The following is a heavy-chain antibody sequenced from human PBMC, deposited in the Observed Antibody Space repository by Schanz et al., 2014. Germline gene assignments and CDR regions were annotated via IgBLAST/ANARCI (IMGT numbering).Heavy chain of an antibody. CDR3: ARESSNDIVLVPGAVFDH. V-gene: IGHV3-48*01. D-gene: IGHD2-2*01. CDR2: VSRSTPDI. Sequence: EVQLLESGGGLVQPGGSLRLSCAASGFTFSSYAMSWVRQAPGKGLEWVSYVSRSTPDIYYADSVKGRFTMSRDNAKNSVFLQMNSLRAEDTAVYYCARESSNDIVLVPGAVFDHWGQGILVTVSS. J-gene: IGHJ4*02. CDR1: GFTFSSYA.